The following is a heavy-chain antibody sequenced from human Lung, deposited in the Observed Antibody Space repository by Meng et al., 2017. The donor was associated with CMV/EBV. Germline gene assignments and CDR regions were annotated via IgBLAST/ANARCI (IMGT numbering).Heavy chain of an antibody. CDR2: ISSSSSYI. V-gene: IGHV3-21*01. CDR3: ATSRGSGWYRIGWFDP. CDR1: GFTFSSYS. J-gene: IGHJ5*02. Sequence: GESLRLXXAASGFTFSSYSMNWVRQAPGKGLEWVSSISSSSSYIYYADSVKGRFTISRDNAKNSLYLQMNSLRAEDTAVYYCATSRGSGWYRIGWFDPWGQGTXVTVSS. D-gene: IGHD6-19*01.